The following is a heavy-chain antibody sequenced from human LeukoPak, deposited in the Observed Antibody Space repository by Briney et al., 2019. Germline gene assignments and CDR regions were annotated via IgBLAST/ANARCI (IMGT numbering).Heavy chain of an antibody. CDR1: GGSISSSSYY. J-gene: IGHJ4*02. D-gene: IGHD5-18*01. V-gene: IGHV4-39*01. Sequence: SETLSLTCTVSGGSISSSSYYWGWVRQPPGKGLEWIGSIYSSGNTYYNPSLKSRLTISADTSKNQFSLKLTSVTAADTAVYYCARRGYSYAEFDYWGQGTLVTVSS. CDR3: ARRGYSYAEFDY. CDR2: IYSSGNT.